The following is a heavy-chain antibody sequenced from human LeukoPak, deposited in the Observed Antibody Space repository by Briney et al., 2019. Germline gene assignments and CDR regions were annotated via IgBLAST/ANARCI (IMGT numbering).Heavy chain of an antibody. J-gene: IGHJ4*02. V-gene: IGHV4-59*01. CDR3: ARSMVRGVVVWYFDY. CDR2: IYYSGST. CDR1: GGSISSYY. D-gene: IGHD3-10*01. Sequence: SETLSLTCTVSGGSISSYYWSWIRQPPGKGLEWIGYIYYSGSTNYNPPLKSRVTISVDTSKNQFSLKLSSVTAADTAVYYCARSMVRGVVVWYFDYWGQGTLVTVSS.